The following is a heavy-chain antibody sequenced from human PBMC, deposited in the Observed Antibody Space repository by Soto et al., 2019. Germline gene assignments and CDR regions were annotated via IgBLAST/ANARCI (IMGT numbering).Heavy chain of an antibody. J-gene: IGHJ6*02. V-gene: IGHV4-30-4*01. D-gene: IGHD3-10*01. CDR2: IYYSGST. CDR3: ARDSGELSRGYYYYYGMDV. Sequence: SETLSLTCTVSGGSISSGDYYWSWIRQPPGKGLEWIGYIYYSGSTYYNPSLKSRVTISVDTSKNQFSLKLSSVTAADTAVCYCARDSGELSRGYYYYYGMDVWGQGTTVTVSS. CDR1: GGSISSGDYY.